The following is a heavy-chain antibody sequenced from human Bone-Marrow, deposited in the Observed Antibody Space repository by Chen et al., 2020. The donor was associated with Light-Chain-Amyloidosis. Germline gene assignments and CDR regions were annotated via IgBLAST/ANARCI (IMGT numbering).Heavy chain of an antibody. CDR1: GGSISSGSYY. J-gene: IGHJ6*03. CDR3: ARDRLARAGYCSGGSCYGRPSYCMDV. CDR2: IYTSGST. Sequence: QVQLQESGPGLVKPSQTLSLTCTVSGGSISSGSYYWSWIRQPAGKGLEWIGRIYTSGSTNYNPSLKSRVTISVDTSKTQFSLKLSSVPAADTAVYYCARDRLARAGYCSGGSCYGRPSYCMDVWGKGTTVTVSS. D-gene: IGHD2-15*01. V-gene: IGHV4-61*02.